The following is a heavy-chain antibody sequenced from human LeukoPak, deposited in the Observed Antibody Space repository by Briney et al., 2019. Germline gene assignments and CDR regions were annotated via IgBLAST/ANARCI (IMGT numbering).Heavy chain of an antibody. CDR1: GFTFSSYG. J-gene: IGHJ4*02. Sequence: QAGGSLRLSCAASGFTFSSYGMHWVRQAPGKGLEWVADISYDGGNKYYADSVKGRFTISRDNSKNTLYLQMNSLRAEDTAVYYCAKDRYGDYPDYWGQGTLVTVSS. CDR3: AKDRYGDYPDY. D-gene: IGHD4-17*01. CDR2: ISYDGGNK. V-gene: IGHV3-30*18.